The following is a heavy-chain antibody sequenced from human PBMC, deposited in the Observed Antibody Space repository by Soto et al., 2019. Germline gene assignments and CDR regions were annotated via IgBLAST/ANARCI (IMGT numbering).Heavy chain of an antibody. CDR2: ISGSGGST. D-gene: IGHD6-19*01. CDR3: AKVLRIAVAGTGAFDI. Sequence: GGSLRLSCAASGFTFSSYAMSWVRQAPGKGLEWVSAISGSGGSTYYADSVKGRFTISRDNSKNTLYLQMNSLRAEDTAVYYCAKVLRIAVAGTGAFDIWGQGTMVTVSS. V-gene: IGHV3-23*01. CDR1: GFTFSSYA. J-gene: IGHJ3*02.